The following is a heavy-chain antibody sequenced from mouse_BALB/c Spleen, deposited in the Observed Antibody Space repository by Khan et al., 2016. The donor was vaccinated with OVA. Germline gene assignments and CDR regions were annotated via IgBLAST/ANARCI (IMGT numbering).Heavy chain of an antibody. D-gene: IGHD1-2*01. CDR2: ISYSGST. V-gene: IGHV3-2*02. CDR1: GYSITSGYG. Sequence: VQLQESGPGLLKPSQSLSLTCTVTGYSITSGYGWNWIRQFPGNKLEWMGYISYSGSTTYNPSLKSRISITRDTSKNQFFLQLNSVTTEDTATYYRARTARIKYWGQGTTLTVSS. CDR3: ARTARIKY. J-gene: IGHJ2*01.